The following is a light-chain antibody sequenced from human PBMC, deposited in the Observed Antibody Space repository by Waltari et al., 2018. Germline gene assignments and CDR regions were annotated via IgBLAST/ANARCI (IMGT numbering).Light chain of an antibody. Sequence: DIQMTQSPSSLSASVEDRVTIACRGRQTINNYLGWYRQKVAKAPEVLLYDTSTLQTGVPSRFSGSGSGTEFTLIISSLQPEDFATYYCHQTYSMPFTFGPGTKVDMK. CDR3: HQTYSMPFT. J-gene: IGKJ3*01. CDR2: DTS. CDR1: QTINNY. V-gene: IGKV1-39*01.